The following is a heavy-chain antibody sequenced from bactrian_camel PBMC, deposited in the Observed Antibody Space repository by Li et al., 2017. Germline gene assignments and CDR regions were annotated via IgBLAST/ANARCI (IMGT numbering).Heavy chain of an antibody. J-gene: IGHJ4*01. CDR3: AAAQESYYSDFAKHC. V-gene: IGHV3S55*01. CDR2: ISSDGST. CDR1: GFTYGDSD. D-gene: IGHD1*01. Sequence: QVQLVESGGGSVQAGESLTLSCTASGFTYGDSDVAWYRQAPGNECELVSTISSDGSTYYADSVKGRFTISQDNAKNTIYLQMNTLKPEDTGVYYCAAAQESYYSDFAKHCRGQGTQVTVS.